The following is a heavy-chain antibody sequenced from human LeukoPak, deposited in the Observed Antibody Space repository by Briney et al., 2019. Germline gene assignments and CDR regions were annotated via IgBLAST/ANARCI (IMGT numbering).Heavy chain of an antibody. CDR2: ISYGGRT. J-gene: IGHJ4*02. Sequence: PSETLSLTCTVSGGSISSSNNYWGWIRQPPGRGLEWIGSISYGGRTYYNPSLKSRVTISVDTSKNQFSLRLSSVTAADKAVYYCARARYNYQCDYWGQGTLVTVSS. D-gene: IGHD5-24*01. CDR3: ARARYNYQCDY. CDR1: GGSISSSNNY. V-gene: IGHV4-39*07.